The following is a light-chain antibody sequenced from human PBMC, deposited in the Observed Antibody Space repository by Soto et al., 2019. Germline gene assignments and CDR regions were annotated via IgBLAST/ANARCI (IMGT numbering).Light chain of an antibody. V-gene: IGLV2-11*01. Sequence: QSVLTQPASVSGSPGQSITISCTGTGSDVGGYDYVSWYQHHPGKAPKVMIYDVSKRPSGVPDRFSGSKSGNTASLTISGLQAEDEADYYCCSYAGSYTFGVFGGGTKLTVL. CDR3: CSYAGSYTFGV. J-gene: IGLJ3*02. CDR2: DVS. CDR1: GSDVGGYDY.